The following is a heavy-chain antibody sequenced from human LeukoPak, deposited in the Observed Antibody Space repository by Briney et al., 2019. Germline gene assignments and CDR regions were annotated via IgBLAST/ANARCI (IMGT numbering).Heavy chain of an antibody. CDR3: ARQRITGGYYDSSGYYY. CDR1: GGSISSSSYY. D-gene: IGHD3-22*01. J-gene: IGHJ4*02. Sequence: PSETLSLTCTVSGGSISSSSYYWGWIRQPPGKRLEWIGRIYYSGSTYYNPSLKSRVTISVDTSKNQFSLKLSSVTAADTAVYYCARQRITGGYYDSSGYYYWGQGTLVTVSS. V-gene: IGHV4-39*01. CDR2: IYYSGST.